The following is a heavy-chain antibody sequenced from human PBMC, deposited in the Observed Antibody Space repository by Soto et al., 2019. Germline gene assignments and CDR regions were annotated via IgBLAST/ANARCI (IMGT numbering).Heavy chain of an antibody. J-gene: IGHJ6*02. V-gene: IGHV4-59*01. D-gene: IGHD3-3*01. CDR1: GSSISRYY. CDR3: AREYYDFWSVTFSYYGMDV. CDR2: IYSSGTT. Sequence: KPSETLSLTCSVSGSSISRYYWTWIRQPPGRGLEWVGNIYSSGTTNYNPSLKSRVTISIDTSKNQVSLKLNAVTAADTAVYFCAREYYDFWSVTFSYYGMDVWGQGTTVTVSS.